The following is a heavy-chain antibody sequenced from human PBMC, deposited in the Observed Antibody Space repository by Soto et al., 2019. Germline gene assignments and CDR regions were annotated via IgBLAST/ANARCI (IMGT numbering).Heavy chain of an antibody. CDR3: ARQARYSSGWFYFDY. CDR1: GGSISSSSYY. J-gene: IGHJ4*02. V-gene: IGHV4-39*01. D-gene: IGHD6-19*01. CDR2: IFYSGTT. Sequence: PSETLSLTCTVSGGSISSSSYYWGWIRQPPGKGLEWIGSIFYSGTTYYNPSLKSRVTISVDTSKNQFSLKLSSVTAADTAVYYCARQARYSSGWFYFDYWGQGTPVTVS.